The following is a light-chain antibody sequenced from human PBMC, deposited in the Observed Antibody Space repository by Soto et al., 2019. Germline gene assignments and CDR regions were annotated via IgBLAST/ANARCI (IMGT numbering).Light chain of an antibody. CDR1: SSDVGGYNC. V-gene: IGLV2-14*01. CDR2: DVS. CDR3: TSYTSSSTLV. Sequence: QSVLTQPASVSGSPGQSITISCTGTSSDVGGYNCVSWYQQHPGKAPKLMIYDVSSRPSGVSNRFSGSKSGNTASLTISGLQAEDEADYYCTSYTSSSTLVFGGGTKLTVL. J-gene: IGLJ2*01.